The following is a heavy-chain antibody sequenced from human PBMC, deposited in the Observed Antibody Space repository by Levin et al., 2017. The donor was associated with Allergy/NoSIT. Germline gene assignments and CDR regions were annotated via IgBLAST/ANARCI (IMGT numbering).Heavy chain of an antibody. D-gene: IGHD3-3*01. CDR1: GYTFTAYW. J-gene: IGHJ4*02. CDR2: IDPKSGVT. CDR3: AKEIFRFDY. V-gene: IGHV1-2*02. Sequence: ASVKVSCKASGYTFTAYWMHWVRQAPGQGLEWMGWIDPKSGVTNFAQKFQGRVTMTRDTPINTAYLELSGLRSDDTAVYYCAKEIFRFDYWGQGTLVTVSS.